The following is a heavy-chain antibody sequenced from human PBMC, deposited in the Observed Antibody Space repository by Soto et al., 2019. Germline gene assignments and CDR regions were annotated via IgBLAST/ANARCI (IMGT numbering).Heavy chain of an antibody. J-gene: IGHJ4*02. CDR1: GLTFSTFA. Sequence: VGSLRLSCAASGLTFSTFAMSWVRQAPGKGLDWVSTISETGSNTYYADSVKGRFTISRDNSKNTLYLQVNSLRAEDTAVYYCAKSRSSWYASYFDYWGQGTLVTSPQ. CDR3: AKSRSSWYASYFDY. CDR2: ISETGSNT. D-gene: IGHD6-13*01. V-gene: IGHV3-23*01.